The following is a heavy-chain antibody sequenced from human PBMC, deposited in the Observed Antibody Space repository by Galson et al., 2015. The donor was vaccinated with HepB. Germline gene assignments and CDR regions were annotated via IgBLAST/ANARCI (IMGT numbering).Heavy chain of an antibody. CDR3: ESDVRYAFEI. J-gene: IGHJ3*02. D-gene: IGHD3-10*02. Sequence: SVKVSCKASGYTFTSNGISWVRQVPGQGLEWMGWISTNSGNTYYAQKVQARHIMNTERSTSTAYMELRSLTSDDTAFYYCESDVRYAFEIWGQGTMATVS. CDR1: GYTFTSNG. V-gene: IGHV1-18*01. CDR2: ISTNSGNT.